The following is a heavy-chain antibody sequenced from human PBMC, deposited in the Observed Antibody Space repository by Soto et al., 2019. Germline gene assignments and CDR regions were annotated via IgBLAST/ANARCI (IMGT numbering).Heavy chain of an antibody. Sequence: PSETLTLTCSVSGGSISGSYWRWMRQSPGKGLEWLGYVYYTWSTNYSPSLRRRVSISVDTSKNEFSLRLSSVTASDTAVYFCARSVAVPGAHIDYWGQGTQVTVSS. J-gene: IGHJ4*02. D-gene: IGHD6-19*01. CDR3: ARSVAVPGAHIDY. CDR2: VYYTWST. V-gene: IGHV4-59*01. CDR1: GGSISGSY.